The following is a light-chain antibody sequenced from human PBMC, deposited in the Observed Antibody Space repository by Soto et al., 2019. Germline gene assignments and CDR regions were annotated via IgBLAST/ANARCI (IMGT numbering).Light chain of an antibody. CDR3: SSYSSSATPYV. CDR1: SSDIGPYNY. J-gene: IGLJ1*01. V-gene: IGLV2-14*03. CDR2: DVT. Sequence: QSALTQPASVSGSPGQSITISCIGTSSDIGPYNYVSWYQQHPDKAPKLILYDVTNRPSGASDRFSGSKSGNAAFLTISGLQAEDEADYYCSSYSSSATPYVFGTGTKLTVL.